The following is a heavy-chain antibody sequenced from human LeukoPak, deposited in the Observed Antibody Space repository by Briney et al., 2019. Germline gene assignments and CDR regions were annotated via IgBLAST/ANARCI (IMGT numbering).Heavy chain of an antibody. CDR2: IIPIFGRA. Sequence: SVKVSCKASGGTFSSYAISWVRQAPGQGLEWMGRIIPIFGRANYAQKFQGRVTITTDESTSTAYMEPSSLRSEDTAVYYCAAGGDYGGNSVDYWGQGTLVTVSS. CDR3: AAGGDYGGNSVDY. CDR1: GGTFSSYA. J-gene: IGHJ4*02. V-gene: IGHV1-69*05. D-gene: IGHD4-23*01.